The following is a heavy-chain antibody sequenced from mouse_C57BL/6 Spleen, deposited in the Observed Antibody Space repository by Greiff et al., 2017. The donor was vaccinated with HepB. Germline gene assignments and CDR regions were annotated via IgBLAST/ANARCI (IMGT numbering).Heavy chain of an antibody. CDR3: ARQGLYGSSYYYAMDY. Sequence: VQLVESGPGLVAPSQSLSITCTVSGFSLTSYGVHWVRQPPGKGLEWLVVIWSDGSTTYNSALKSRLSISKDNSKSQVFLKMNSLQTDDTAMYYCARQGLYGSSYYYAMDYWGQGTSVTVSS. D-gene: IGHD1-1*01. J-gene: IGHJ4*01. V-gene: IGHV2-6-1*01. CDR2: IWSDGST. CDR1: GFSLTSYG.